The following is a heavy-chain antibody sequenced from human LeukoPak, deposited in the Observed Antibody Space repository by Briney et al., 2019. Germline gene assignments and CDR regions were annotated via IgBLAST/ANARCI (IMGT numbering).Heavy chain of an antibody. CDR3: ATQTGTRFVVY. Sequence: SETLSLTCTVSDGSLSGHYWSWIRQPPGKGLESIGFVHYSGSTNYNPSLKGRVTISLDTSKNQFSLKLSSVTAADTAVYYCATQTGTRFVVYWGQGTLVTVSS. CDR1: DGSLSGHY. CDR2: VHYSGST. V-gene: IGHV4-59*08. D-gene: IGHD1-7*01. J-gene: IGHJ4*02.